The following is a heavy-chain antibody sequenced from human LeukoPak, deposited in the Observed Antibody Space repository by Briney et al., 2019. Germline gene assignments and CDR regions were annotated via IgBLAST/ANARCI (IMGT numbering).Heavy chain of an antibody. CDR3: AKDQGARATYYFDY. J-gene: IGHJ4*02. D-gene: IGHD3-10*01. CDR1: GFTFTNYG. CDR2: IRYGGNNK. V-gene: IGHV3-30*02. Sequence: GGSLRLSCAASGFTFTNYGIHWVRQAPGKGLEWVAFIRYGGNNKYYADFVKGRLTISRDNSKNMVYLQMNSLEPEDTAVYYCAKDQGARATYYFDYWGQGTLVTVSS.